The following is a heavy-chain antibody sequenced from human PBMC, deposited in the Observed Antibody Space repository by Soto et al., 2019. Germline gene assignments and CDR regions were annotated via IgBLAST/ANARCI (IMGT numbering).Heavy chain of an antibody. CDR3: ARGWFGPDV. J-gene: IGHJ6*04. D-gene: IGHD3-10*01. CDR1: EFTVSGRS. V-gene: IGHV3-74*01. CDR2: IDKVGTDS. Sequence: PGGSLRLSCAASEFTVSGRSVHWVRQAPGKGLVWVSGIDKVGTDSTYADSVKGRFTSSRDNAKNTVYLQMNSLRVEDTAVYYCARGWFGPDVWGKGTTVTVSS.